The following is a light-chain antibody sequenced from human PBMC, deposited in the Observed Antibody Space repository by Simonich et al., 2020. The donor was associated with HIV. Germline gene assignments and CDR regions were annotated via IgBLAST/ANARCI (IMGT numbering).Light chain of an antibody. J-gene: IGKJ5*01. CDR1: QSVSSY. CDR3: QQRSNWIT. V-gene: IGKV3-11*01. Sequence: EIVLTQSPAILSLSPGERATLSCRASQSVSSYLALYQQKPCQAPRLLIYDASNRATGVPARFSGSGSGTDFTLTITSLESEDFAVYYCQQRSNWITFGQGTRLEIK. CDR2: DAS.